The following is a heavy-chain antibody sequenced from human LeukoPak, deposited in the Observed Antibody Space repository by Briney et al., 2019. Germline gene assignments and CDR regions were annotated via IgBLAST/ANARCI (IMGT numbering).Heavy chain of an antibody. CDR3: ARLTSYDSCGYPTPFDF. V-gene: IGHV1-69*13. J-gene: IGHJ4*02. CDR1: GGTFSCFN. D-gene: IGHD3-22*01. CDR2: INPIFGTA. Sequence: ASVKVSYKGSGGTFSCFNNCWVLLAPGQGLEWMGGINPIFGTANYAQKFQGRVTITADESTSTAYMELSSLRPEDTAVYYCARLTSYDSCGYPTPFDFWGQGTLVTVSS.